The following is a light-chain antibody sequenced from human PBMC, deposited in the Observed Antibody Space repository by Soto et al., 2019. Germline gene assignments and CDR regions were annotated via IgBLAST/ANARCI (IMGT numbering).Light chain of an antibody. CDR3: QQYGSSPRT. Sequence: EIVMTQSPATLSVSPGEGVTLSCRASQGIGDALAWYQHKPGQTPRLLIHGASSRATGIPDRFSGSGSGTDFTLAISRLEPEDFAVYYCQQYGSSPRTFGQGTKVDI. J-gene: IGKJ1*01. V-gene: IGKV3-20*01. CDR1: QGIGDA. CDR2: GAS.